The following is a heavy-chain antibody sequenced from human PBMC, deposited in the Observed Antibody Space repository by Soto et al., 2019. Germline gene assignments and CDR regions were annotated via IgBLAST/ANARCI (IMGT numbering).Heavy chain of an antibody. V-gene: IGHV3-23*01. D-gene: IGHD3-10*01. Sequence: EVELLESGGGLVQPGGSLRLSCVASGFTFKNYDMRWIRQAPGKGLEWVSGISGSGGVTYYADSVKGRFTISRDNSKNTLYLQMNSLRAEDTAIYYCAKNRQLRSYYESAVHYDNWGQGTLVTVSS. CDR1: GFTFKNYD. CDR2: ISGSGGVT. J-gene: IGHJ4*02. CDR3: AKNRQLRSYYESAVHYDN.